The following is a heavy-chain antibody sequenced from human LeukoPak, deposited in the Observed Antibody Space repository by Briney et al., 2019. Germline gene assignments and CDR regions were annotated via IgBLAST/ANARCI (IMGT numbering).Heavy chain of an antibody. D-gene: IGHD5-18*01. Sequence: SETLSLTCTVSGGSISSYYWSWIRQPPGKGLEWIGYIYYSGSTNYNPSLKSRVTISVDTSKNQFSLKLSSVTAADTAVYYCAREGYSYGSAAFDIWSQGTMVTVSS. J-gene: IGHJ3*02. V-gene: IGHV4-59*01. CDR2: IYYSGST. CDR3: AREGYSYGSAAFDI. CDR1: GGSISSYY.